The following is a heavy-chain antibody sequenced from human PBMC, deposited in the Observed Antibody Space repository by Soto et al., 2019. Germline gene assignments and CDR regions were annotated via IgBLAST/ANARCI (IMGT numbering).Heavy chain of an antibody. Sequence: GASVKVSCKASGYTFASYGISWVRQAPGQGLEWMGWISAYNGNTNYAQKLQGRVTMTTDTSTSTAYMELRSLRSDDTAVYYCAREYYYDSSGYKYYYYGMDVWGQGTTVTVS. CDR1: GYTFASYG. CDR2: ISAYNGNT. V-gene: IGHV1-18*01. CDR3: AREYYYDSSGYKYYYYGMDV. D-gene: IGHD3-22*01. J-gene: IGHJ6*02.